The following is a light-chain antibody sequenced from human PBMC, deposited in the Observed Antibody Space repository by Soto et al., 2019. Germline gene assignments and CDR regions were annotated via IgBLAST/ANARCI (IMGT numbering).Light chain of an antibody. J-gene: IGLJ3*02. CDR3: SSYTGRSTPWV. Sequence: QSVLTQPASVSGSPGQSITISCTGTSSDIGAFDYVSWHQQHPGKAPKLILSEVRNRSSGVSNRFSGSKSGYTASLTISGLQGEDEADYYCSSYTGRSTPWVFGGGTKLTVL. CDR2: EVR. CDR1: SSDIGAFDY. V-gene: IGLV2-14*01.